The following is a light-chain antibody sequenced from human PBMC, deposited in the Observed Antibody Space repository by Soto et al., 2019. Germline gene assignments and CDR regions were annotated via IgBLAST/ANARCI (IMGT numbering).Light chain of an antibody. CDR1: ESVSSIY. CDR3: PERYNWPIT. V-gene: IGKV3D-20*02. Sequence: NFLTQSPDTLSLSPGERATLSCTASESVSSIYVAWYQQKPGQAPTLLIYGASTRATGIPARFSGSGSGTDFTLTISSLEPEDFSVYYCPERYNWPITFGQGARLEIK. J-gene: IGKJ5*01. CDR2: GAS.